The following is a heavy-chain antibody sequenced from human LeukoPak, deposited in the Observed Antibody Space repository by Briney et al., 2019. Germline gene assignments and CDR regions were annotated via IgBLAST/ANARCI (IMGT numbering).Heavy chain of an antibody. J-gene: IGHJ4*02. D-gene: IGHD2-15*01. CDR3: ARVACSGGSCYHCFDY. CDR1: GYSISSGYY. V-gene: IGHV4-38-2*01. CDR2: IYHSGST. Sequence: SETLSLTCAVSGYSISSGYYWGWIRPPPGKGLEWIGSIYHSGSTYYNPSLKSRVTISVDTSKNQFSLKLSSVTAADTAVYYCARVACSGGSCYHCFDYWGQGTLVTVSS.